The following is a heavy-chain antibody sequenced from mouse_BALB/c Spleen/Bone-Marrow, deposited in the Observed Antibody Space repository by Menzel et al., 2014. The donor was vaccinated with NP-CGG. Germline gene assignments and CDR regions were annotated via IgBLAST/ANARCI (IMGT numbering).Heavy chain of an antibody. Sequence: VQLVESGAELVRPGASVKVSCKASGYTFTSYWINWVKQRPGQGLEWIGNIYPSDSYTNYNQNFKDKATLTVDKSSSTAYMQLSSPTSEDSAVYYCTRQYGNYYAMDYWGQGPQSPSPQ. J-gene: IGHJ4*01. CDR2: IYPSDSYT. CDR1: GYTFTSYW. D-gene: IGHD2-10*02. V-gene: IGHV1S126*01. CDR3: TRQYGNYYAMDY.